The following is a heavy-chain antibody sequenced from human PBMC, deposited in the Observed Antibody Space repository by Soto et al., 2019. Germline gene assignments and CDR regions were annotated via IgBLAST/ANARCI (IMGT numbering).Heavy chain of an antibody. CDR2: IYYSGST. D-gene: IGHD1-26*01. J-gene: IGHJ6*02. CDR3: ARHGVVGATGYYYYGMDV. V-gene: IGHV4-39*01. CDR1: GCSISSRSCS. Sequence: SETLSITCTVSGCSISSRSCSWGWIRQPPGKGLEWIGSIYYSGSTYYNPSLKSRVTISVDTSKNQLSLKLSSVTAADTAVYYCARHGVVGATGYYYYGMDVWGQGTTVIVSS.